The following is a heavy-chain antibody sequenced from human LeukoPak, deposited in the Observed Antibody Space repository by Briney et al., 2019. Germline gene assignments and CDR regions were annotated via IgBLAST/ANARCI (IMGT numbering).Heavy chain of an antibody. CDR1: GFTFSGSG. V-gene: IGHV3-30*02. CDR3: AKDVLRYFDWLSGYFDY. J-gene: IGHJ4*02. Sequence: GGSLRLSCAASGFTFSGSGMHWVRQAPGKGLEWVAFIRYHGSDKFYADSVKGRFTISRDKSKNTLHLQMNSLRTEDTAVYYCAKDVLRYFDWLSGYFDYWGQGILVTVSS. D-gene: IGHD3-9*01. CDR2: IRYHGSDK.